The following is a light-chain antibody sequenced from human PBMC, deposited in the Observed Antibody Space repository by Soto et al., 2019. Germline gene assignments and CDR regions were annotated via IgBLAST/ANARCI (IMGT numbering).Light chain of an antibody. CDR2: VGS. Sequence: EIVMTQSPLSLPVTPGEPASISCRSSQNLLHSNGYNYLNWYLQKPGQSPQLLIYVGSTRASGVPDRFSGGGSGTDFTLKINRVEAEDVAVYYCVQGLYTPRAFGQGTKLQIK. CDR3: VQGLYTPRA. CDR1: QNLLHSNGYNY. V-gene: IGKV2-28*01. J-gene: IGKJ2*01.